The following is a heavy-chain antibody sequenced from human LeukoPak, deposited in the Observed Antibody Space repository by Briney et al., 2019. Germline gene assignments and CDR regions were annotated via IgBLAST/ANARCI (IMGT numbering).Heavy chain of an antibody. V-gene: IGHV1-8*01. CDR3: ARETYYDSWSGYYHYMDV. D-gene: IGHD3-3*01. Sequence: ASVKVSCKASGYTFTSYNINWVRQAPGQGLEWMAWMNPSSGYTGYAQKFQGRVTITRNTSISTAYMELSSLRSEDTAVYYCARETYYDSWSGYYHYMDVWGKGTTVTVSS. J-gene: IGHJ6*03. CDR2: MNPSSGYT. CDR1: GYTFTSYN.